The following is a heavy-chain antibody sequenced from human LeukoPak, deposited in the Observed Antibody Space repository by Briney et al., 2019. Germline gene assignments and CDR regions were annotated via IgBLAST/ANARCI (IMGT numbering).Heavy chain of an antibody. CDR1: TYIFTNFG. CDR3: AKDLEMYCTTTSCQGASDI. J-gene: IGHJ3*02. V-gene: IGHV1-18*01. D-gene: IGHD2-2*01. CDR2: ISAYNGRT. Sequence: ASVKVSCKASTYIFTNFGFNWVRQAPGQGLEWVGWISAYNGRTNYAQKFQGRVIMTTDTFTTTAYMELRSLRSDDTAMYYCAKDLEMYCTTTSCQGASDIWGQGTLVTVSS.